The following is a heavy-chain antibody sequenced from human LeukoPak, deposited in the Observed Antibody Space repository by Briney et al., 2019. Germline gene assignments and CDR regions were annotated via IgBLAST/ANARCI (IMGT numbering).Heavy chain of an antibody. V-gene: IGHV1-3*01. CDR1: GYTFTSYA. D-gene: IGHD2-2*03. J-gene: IGHJ4*02. CDR3: ARGLGYCSSTSCYGAWGVY. Sequence: ASVKASCKASGYTFTSYAMHWVRQAPGQRLEWMGWINAGNGNTKYSQKFQGRVTITRDTSASTAYMELSSLRSEDTAVYYCARGLGYCSSTSCYGAWGVYWGQGTLVTVSS. CDR2: INAGNGNT.